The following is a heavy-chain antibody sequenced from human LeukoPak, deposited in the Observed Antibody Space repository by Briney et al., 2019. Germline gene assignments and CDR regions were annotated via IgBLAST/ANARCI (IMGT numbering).Heavy chain of an antibody. V-gene: IGHV1-2*02. Sequence: ASVKVSCKASGYTFTGYYMHWVRQAPGQGLEWMGWINPNSGGTNYAQKFQGRVTMTRDTSISTAYVELSRLRSDDTAVYYCARDYSGSYYRTGGAFFDYWGQGTLVTVSS. J-gene: IGHJ4*02. CDR3: ARDYSGSYYRTGGAFFDY. CDR2: INPNSGGT. CDR1: GYTFTGYY. D-gene: IGHD1-26*01.